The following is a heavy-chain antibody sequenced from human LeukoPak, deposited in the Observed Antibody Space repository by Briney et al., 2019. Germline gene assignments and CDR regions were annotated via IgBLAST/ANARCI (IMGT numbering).Heavy chain of an antibody. J-gene: IGHJ4*02. CDR2: INPNSGGT. CDR3: ARGSDDFWSGYSPSY. V-gene: IGHV1-2*02. CDR1: GYTFTGYY. Sequence: ASVKVSCKASGYTFTGYYMHWVRQAPGQGLEWMGWINPNSGGTNYAQKFQGRVTMTRDTSISTAYMELGRLRSDDTAVYYCARGSDDFWSGYSPSYWGQGTLVNISS. D-gene: IGHD3-3*01.